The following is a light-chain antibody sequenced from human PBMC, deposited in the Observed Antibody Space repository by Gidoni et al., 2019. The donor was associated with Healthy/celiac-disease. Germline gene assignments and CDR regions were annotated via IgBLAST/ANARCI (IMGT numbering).Light chain of an antibody. CDR2: GNS. Sequence: QSVLTQPPSVSGAPGQRVTISCPGSSSNIGAGYDVHWYQQLPGTAPNLLIYGNSNRPSGVPDRFSGSKSGTSASLAITGLQAEDEADYYCQSYDSSLSVGVFGGGTKLTVL. J-gene: IGLJ3*02. CDR1: SSNIGAGYD. CDR3: QSYDSSLSVGV. V-gene: IGLV1-40*01.